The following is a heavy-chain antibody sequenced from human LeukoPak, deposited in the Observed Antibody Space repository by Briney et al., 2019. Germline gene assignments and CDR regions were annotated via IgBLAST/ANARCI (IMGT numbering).Heavy chain of an antibody. D-gene: IGHD3-16*01. CDR1: GFTFSNYC. V-gene: IGHV3-21*01. J-gene: IGHJ4*02. Sequence: GGSLRLSCAASGFTFSNYCMNWVRQAPGKGLEWVSSVSSSGSFIYYADSVKGRFTISRDNAKNSLYMQMNSLRAEDTAVYYCARGMEFGVTSGFDSWGQGTLLTVSS. CDR2: VSSSGSFI. CDR3: ARGMEFGVTSGFDS.